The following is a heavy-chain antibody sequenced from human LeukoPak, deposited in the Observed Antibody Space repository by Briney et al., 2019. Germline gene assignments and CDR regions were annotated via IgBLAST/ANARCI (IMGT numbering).Heavy chain of an antibody. CDR2: LWYDGSNK. CDR3: AKGSGSLDY. D-gene: IGHD3-10*01. J-gene: IGHJ4*02. Sequence: GGSLRLFCAASGFTFSSYGMHWVRQAPGRGLEGVAVLWYDGSNKYYADSVKGRFTISRDNSKNTLYLQMNSLRAEDTAVYYCAKGSGSLDYWGQGTLVTVSS. V-gene: IGHV3-33*06. CDR1: GFTFSSYG.